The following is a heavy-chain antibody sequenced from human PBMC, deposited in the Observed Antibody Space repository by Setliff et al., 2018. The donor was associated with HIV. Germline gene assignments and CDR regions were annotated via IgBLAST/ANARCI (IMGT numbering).Heavy chain of an antibody. CDR1: GYSISSGYY. J-gene: IGHJ6*03. D-gene: IGHD2-8*02. V-gene: IGHV4-38-2*01. CDR2: IYYSGST. Sequence: SETLSLTCAVSGYSISSGYYWGWIRQPPGKGLEWIGSIYYSGSTYYNPTLKSRVTISVDTSKTQFSLKLSSVTAADTAVYYCARVSSTYWYSIFRNYYYHMDVWGKGTTVTVSS. CDR3: ARVSSTYWYSIFRNYYYHMDV.